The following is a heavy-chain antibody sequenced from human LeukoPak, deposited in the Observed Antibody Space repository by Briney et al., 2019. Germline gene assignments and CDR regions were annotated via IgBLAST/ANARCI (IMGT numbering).Heavy chain of an antibody. CDR2: IRESSGDT. V-gene: IGHV3-23*01. J-gene: IGHJ4*02. Sequence: TAGSLRLSCAASGFTVINYAMNWVRQAPGKALEWVSTIRESSGDTYYEDSVKGRFTIYRDISKNTVYLQMNSLRVEDTAVYFCAKRPISGDDKSFDYWGQGLLVTVSS. CDR1: GFTVINYA. CDR3: AKRPISGDDKSFDY. D-gene: IGHD2-21*01.